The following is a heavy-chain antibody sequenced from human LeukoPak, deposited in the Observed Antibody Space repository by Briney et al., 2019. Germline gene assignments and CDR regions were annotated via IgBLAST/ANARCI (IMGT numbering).Heavy chain of an antibody. CDR1: GFTFSSYS. J-gene: IGHJ4*02. CDR3: ARDRTGWTIDY. Sequence: GGSLRLSCAASGFTFSSYSMNWVRQAPGKGLEWVSSISSSSSYIYCADSVKGRFTISRDNAKNSLYLQMNSLRAEDTAVYYCARDRTGWTIDYWGQGTLVTVSS. D-gene: IGHD6-19*01. CDR2: ISSSSSYI. V-gene: IGHV3-21*01.